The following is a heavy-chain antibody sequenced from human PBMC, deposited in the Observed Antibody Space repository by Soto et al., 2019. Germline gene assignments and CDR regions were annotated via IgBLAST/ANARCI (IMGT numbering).Heavy chain of an antibody. V-gene: IGHV3-74*01. CDR3: ANDMTGPKDF. CDR1: GFTVSNYW. J-gene: IGHJ4*02. D-gene: IGHD3-9*01. CDR2: INPDGSYT. Sequence: WGSLRISCVACGFTVSNYWIHGVFQAPGKGLVWVSRINPDGSYTSYADSVKGRFTISRDNAKSTLYLQMDSLRAEDTAVYYCANDMTGPKDFWGQGTLVTVSS.